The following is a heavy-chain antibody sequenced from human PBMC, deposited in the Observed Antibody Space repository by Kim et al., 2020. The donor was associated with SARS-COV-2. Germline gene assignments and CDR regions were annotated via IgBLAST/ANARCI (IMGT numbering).Heavy chain of an antibody. CDR1: GGSFSDYY. D-gene: IGHD2-15*01. CDR2: INHIGST. V-gene: IGHV4-34*01. CDR3: SKHDASYFIGGNCWYFDY. Sequence: SETLSLTCAVSGGSFSDYYWTWIRQPPGKGLEWIGEINHIGSTKYNPSLKSRVTMSVDTSKNQLSLKLSSVTAADTALYYCSKHDASYFIGGNCWYFDYWGQGTLVTVSS. J-gene: IGHJ4*02.